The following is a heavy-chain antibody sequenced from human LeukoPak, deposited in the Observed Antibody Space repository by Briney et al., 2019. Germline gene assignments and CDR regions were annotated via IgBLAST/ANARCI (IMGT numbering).Heavy chain of an antibody. J-gene: IGHJ4*02. Sequence: PSETLSLTCTVSGGSISSSSYYWGWIRQPPGKGLEWIGSIYYSGSTYYNPSLKSRVTISVDTSKNQFSLKLSSVTAADTAVYYCASTSEYSSGWHLYWGQGTLVTVSS. D-gene: IGHD6-19*01. CDR3: ASTSEYSSGWHLY. CDR2: IYYSGST. V-gene: IGHV4-39*01. CDR1: GGSISSSSYY.